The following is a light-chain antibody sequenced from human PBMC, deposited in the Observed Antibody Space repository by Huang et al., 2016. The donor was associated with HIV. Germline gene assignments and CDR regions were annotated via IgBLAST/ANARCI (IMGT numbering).Light chain of an antibody. CDR3: QQYNNWPGT. V-gene: IGKV3D-15*01. J-gene: IGKJ3*01. CDR1: QSIRSD. CDR2: AAS. Sequence: EIVMTQSPATLSVSPGERVTLSCRASQSIRSDLAWYQQRPGQAPRLLIYAASTTATGIPADFSGSGSGTEFTLTISSLQSEDFAVYYCQQYNNWPGTFGPGTKVDIK.